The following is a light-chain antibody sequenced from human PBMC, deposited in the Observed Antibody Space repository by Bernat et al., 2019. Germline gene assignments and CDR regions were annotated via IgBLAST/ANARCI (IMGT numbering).Light chain of an antibody. CDR1: TLAKQY. CDR3: QSADNSGTYPV. J-gene: IGLJ7*01. V-gene: IGLV3-25*03. CDR2: KDI. Sequence: SFDLTQPPSVSVSPRQTARITCSGDTLAKQYVNWYQQKPGQAPPQVIYKDIERPSGIPERFSGSSSGTTVTLTISEVQTEDEADYYCQSADNSGTYPVFGGGTQLTVL.